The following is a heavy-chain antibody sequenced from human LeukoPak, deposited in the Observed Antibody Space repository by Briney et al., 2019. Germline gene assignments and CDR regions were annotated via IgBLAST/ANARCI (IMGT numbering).Heavy chain of an antibody. D-gene: IGHD3-9*01. CDR1: GFTFSSYA. CDR2: ISSNGGST. V-gene: IGHV3-64*01. Sequence: GGSLRLSCAASGFTFSSYAMNWVRQAPGKGLEWVSSAISSNGGSTYYANSVKGRFTISRDNSKNTLYLQMGSLRAEDMAVYYCASPNYDILAGYYNPLGYWGQGTLVTVSS. CDR3: ASPNYDILAGYYNPLGY. J-gene: IGHJ4*02.